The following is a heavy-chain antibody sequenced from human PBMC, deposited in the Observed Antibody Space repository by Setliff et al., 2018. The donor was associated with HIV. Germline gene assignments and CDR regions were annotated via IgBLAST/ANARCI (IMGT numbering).Heavy chain of an antibody. CDR1: GFTFSTFA. J-gene: IGHJ4*02. CDR2: ISYDGKTT. Sequence: GGSLRLSCVASGFTFSTFAMYWVREAPAKGLEWVSAISYDGKTTHYADSVMGRFTVSRDNSKNTLYLQLNGLRPDDTGVYYCASARIPTGGVSTSLDFWGLGTLVTVSS. CDR3: ASARIPTGGVSTSLDF. D-gene: IGHD2-15*01. V-gene: IGHV3-30*04.